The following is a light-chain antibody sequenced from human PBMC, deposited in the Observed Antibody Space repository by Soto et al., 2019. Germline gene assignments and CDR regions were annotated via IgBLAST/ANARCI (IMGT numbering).Light chain of an antibody. CDR3: MQALQSLT. Sequence: DIQMTQSPSTLSASVGDRVTITCRASQSISNWLAWYQQKPGQSPQLLIYFGSNRAPGVPDRFSGSGSGTDFTLKINRVEAEDVGTYYCMQALQSLTFGQGTRLEIK. CDR1: QSISNW. J-gene: IGKJ5*01. V-gene: IGKV1-5*01. CDR2: FGS.